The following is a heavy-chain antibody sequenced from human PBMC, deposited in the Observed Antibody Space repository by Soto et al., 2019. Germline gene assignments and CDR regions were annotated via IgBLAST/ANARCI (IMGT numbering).Heavy chain of an antibody. CDR1: GYTFTDYF. V-gene: IGHV1-2*02. D-gene: IGHD2-2*01. CDR3: ARDTKIPANAIHDGR. Sequence: VEMVQSGAEVKKPGASVRVSCKASGYTFTDYFIHWVRQAPGQGLEWMGWINPNSGGTNYAQKFQGRVTMTRDTSNTTVYLHLSRLRSDDTATYYCARDTKIPANAIHDGRWGQGPMVTVSS. J-gene: IGHJ4*02. CDR2: INPNSGGT.